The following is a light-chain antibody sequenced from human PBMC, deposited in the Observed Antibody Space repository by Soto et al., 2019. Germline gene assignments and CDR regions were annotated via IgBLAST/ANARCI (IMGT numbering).Light chain of an antibody. CDR2: EGS. J-gene: IGLJ2*01. CDR3: CSYAGSSTDVV. V-gene: IGLV2-23*01. CDR1: SSDVGSYNL. Sequence: QSALTQPASASGSPGQSITISCTGTSSDVGSYNLVSWYQQHPGKAPKLMIYEGSKRPSGVSNRFSGSKSGNTASLTISGLQAEDEADYYCCSYAGSSTDVVFGGGTKLTFL.